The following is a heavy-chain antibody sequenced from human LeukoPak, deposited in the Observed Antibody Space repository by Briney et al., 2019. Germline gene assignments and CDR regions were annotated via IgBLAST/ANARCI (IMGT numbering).Heavy chain of an antibody. Sequence: GGSLRLSCAASGFTFSSYAMSWVRQAPGKGLEWVSSISRSGGSRYYPDSVKGRFTISRDISKNTYYLQMNSLRAEDTAVYYCGVSRDPYYFDYWGKGTLVTVSS. D-gene: IGHD5/OR15-5a*01. CDR3: GVSRDPYYFDY. V-gene: IGHV3-23*01. J-gene: IGHJ4*02. CDR1: GFTFSSYA. CDR2: ISRSGGSR.